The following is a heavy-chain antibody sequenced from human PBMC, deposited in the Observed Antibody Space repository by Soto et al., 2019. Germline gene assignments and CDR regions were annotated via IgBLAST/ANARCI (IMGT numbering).Heavy chain of an antibody. CDR1: GFTFSSYG. CDR2: ISYDGSNK. Sequence: GGSLRLSCAASGFTFSSYGMHWVRQAPGKGLEWVAVISYDGSNKYYADSVKGRFTISRDNSKNTLYLQMNSLRAEDTAVYYCAKGDGYISVLDYWGQGTLVTVSS. J-gene: IGHJ4*02. D-gene: IGHD2-21*01. CDR3: AKGDGYISVLDY. V-gene: IGHV3-30*18.